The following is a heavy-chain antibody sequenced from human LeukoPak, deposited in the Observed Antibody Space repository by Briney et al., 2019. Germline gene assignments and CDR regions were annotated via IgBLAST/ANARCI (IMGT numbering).Heavy chain of an antibody. CDR3: ARDGTQVLDY. V-gene: IGHV3-33*01. CDR2: IWYDGSNK. CDR1: GFTFSTYV. J-gene: IGHJ4*02. Sequence: GGSLRLSCAASGFTFSTYVMHWVRQAPGKGLEWVALIWYDGSNKYYADSVKGRFTISRDNSKNTLYLQMNSLRAEDTAIYYCARDGTQVLDYWGQGTLVTVSS.